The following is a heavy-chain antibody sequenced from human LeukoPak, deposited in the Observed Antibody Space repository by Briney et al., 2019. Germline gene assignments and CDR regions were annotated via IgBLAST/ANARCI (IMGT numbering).Heavy chain of an antibody. J-gene: IGHJ4*02. CDR3: ARKPIVNSAWYYFDY. Sequence: SETLSLTCTVSGGSISNYYWSWIRQPAGKGLEWIGRIYAGGTASYNPSLKSRVTMSADMSKNQLSLKLSSVTAADTAVYYCARKPIVNSAWYYFDYWGQGTLVTVSS. D-gene: IGHD3-22*01. V-gene: IGHV4-4*07. CDR1: GGSISNYY. CDR2: IYAGGTA.